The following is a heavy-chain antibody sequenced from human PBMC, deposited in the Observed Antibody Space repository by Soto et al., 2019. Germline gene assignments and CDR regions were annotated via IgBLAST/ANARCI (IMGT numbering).Heavy chain of an antibody. Sequence: QVQLQESGPGLVKPSETLSLTCTVSGGSISSYYWSWIRQPPGKGLEWIGYIYYSGSTNYNPSLKSRVTISVDTYKNQFSLKLSSVTAEDTAVYYCARSGYSYGNWFDPWGQGTLVTVSS. CDR3: ARSGYSYGNWFDP. V-gene: IGHV4-59*01. CDR2: IYYSGST. CDR1: GGSISSYY. D-gene: IGHD5-18*01. J-gene: IGHJ5*02.